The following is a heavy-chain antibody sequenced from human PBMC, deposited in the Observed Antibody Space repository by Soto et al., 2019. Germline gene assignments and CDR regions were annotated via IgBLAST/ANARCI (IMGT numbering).Heavy chain of an antibody. D-gene: IGHD3-16*01. CDR2: INHVGGT. V-gene: IGHV4-34*01. Sequence: SETLSLSCAVYGGFLSESYWTWIRQPPGKGLEWIGEINHVGGTNYNPSLKSRVTMSVDTSQNQFSLRLISVTAADTAMYFCVRIRYQLPSSVLWLDPWGQGTPVTVSS. CDR1: GGFLSESY. CDR3: VRIRYQLPSSVLWLDP. J-gene: IGHJ5*02.